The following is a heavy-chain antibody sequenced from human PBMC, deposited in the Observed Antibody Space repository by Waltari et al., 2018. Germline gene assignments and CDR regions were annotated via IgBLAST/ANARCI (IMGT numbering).Heavy chain of an antibody. J-gene: IGHJ4*02. V-gene: IGHV1-24*01. CDR2: FDADAGAS. D-gene: IGHD2-15*01. CDR1: GHPRRDFS. CDR3: AAGGGGSRLPR. Sequence: VQLVQSGTEVENPGASLSVSCKFSGHPRRDFSILWGGQAPGKGLEWRGGFDADAGASFEAQKFQGRLTRTEDTSTDTAYMELKSLTSEDTAVYYCAAGGGGSRLPRWGQGTLIIVS.